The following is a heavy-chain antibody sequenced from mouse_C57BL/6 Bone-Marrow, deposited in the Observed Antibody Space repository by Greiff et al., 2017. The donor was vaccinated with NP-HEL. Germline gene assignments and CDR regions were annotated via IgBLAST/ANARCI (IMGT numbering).Heavy chain of an antibody. D-gene: IGHD1-1*02. J-gene: IGHJ3*01. V-gene: IGHV3-6*01. CDR2: ISYDGSN. Sequence: EVHLVESGPGLVKPSQSLSLTCPVTGYSITSGYYWYWIRQFPGNLLEWMGYISYDGSNNYNPSLKKRNSRTRDTSTNQLFQMLNTVTTEDTATYYCAGWGGFAYWGQGTLVTVAA. CDR1: GYSITSGYY. CDR3: AGWGGFAY.